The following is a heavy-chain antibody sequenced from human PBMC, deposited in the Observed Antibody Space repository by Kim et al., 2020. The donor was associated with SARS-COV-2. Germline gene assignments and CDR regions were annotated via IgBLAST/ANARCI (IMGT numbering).Heavy chain of an antibody. J-gene: IGHJ6*02. D-gene: IGHD6-19*01. CDR3: AKEEGSGYSSGWTYYYYGMDV. Sequence: GGSLRLSCAASGFRFSTYWMHWVRQAPGKGLEWVAVISYDGSNKYYADSVKGRFTISRDNSKNTLYLQMNSLRAEDTAVYYCAKEEGSGYSSGWTYYYYGMDVWGQGTTVTVSS. V-gene: IGHV3-30*18. CDR1: GFRFSTYW. CDR2: ISYDGSNK.